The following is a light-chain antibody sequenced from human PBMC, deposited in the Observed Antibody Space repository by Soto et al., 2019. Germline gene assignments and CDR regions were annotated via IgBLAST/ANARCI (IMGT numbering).Light chain of an antibody. CDR3: QQYNNWPDT. CDR2: GAS. J-gene: IGKJ1*01. V-gene: IGKV3-15*01. Sequence: EIVMTQSPATLSVSPGERATLSCRASQSVSSNLAWYQQKPGQAPRLLIYGASTRATGIPARFSGSGSGTEFTLTISSLQYEDFAVYYCQQYNNWPDTFGQGTKVEIK. CDR1: QSVSSN.